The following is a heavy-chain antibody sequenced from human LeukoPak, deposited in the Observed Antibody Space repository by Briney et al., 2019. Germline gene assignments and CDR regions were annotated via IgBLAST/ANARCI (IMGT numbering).Heavy chain of an antibody. J-gene: IGHJ4*02. D-gene: IGHD6-6*01. CDR2: INPSGGST. CDR1: GYTFTRYY. V-gene: IGHV1-46*01. CDR3: ARDRYSSSYENYYFEY. Sequence: ASVKVSCKASGYTFTRYYMHWVRQAPGQGLEWMGIINPSGGSTSYAQKFEGRVTKTRDTSTSTVYMELSSLRSEDTAVYYCARDRYSSSYENYYFEYWGQGTLVTVSS.